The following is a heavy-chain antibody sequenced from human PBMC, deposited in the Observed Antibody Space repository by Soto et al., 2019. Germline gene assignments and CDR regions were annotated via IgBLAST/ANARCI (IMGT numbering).Heavy chain of an antibody. J-gene: IGHJ4*02. Sequence: QVQLVESGGGLVKTSGSLRIACAASGFTFSDYYMSWVRQAPGKGLEWVSYISSSGNTIHYADSVKGRFTISRDNAKNSVYLQMNSLRAEDTALYFCAKMSSENYYDPVFSWGQGTLVTVSS. CDR2: ISSSGNTI. CDR3: AKMSSENYYDPVFS. CDR1: GFTFSDYY. V-gene: IGHV3-11*01. D-gene: IGHD3-22*01.